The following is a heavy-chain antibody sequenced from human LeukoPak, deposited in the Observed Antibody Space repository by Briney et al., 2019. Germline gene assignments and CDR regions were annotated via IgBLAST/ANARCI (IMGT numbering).Heavy chain of an antibody. Sequence: ASVKVSCKASGYTFTGYYMHWLRQAPAQGLEWMGRINPNSGGTNYAQKFQGRVTMTRDTSISTAYMELSRLRSDDTAVYYCARGEQQLVDFDYWGQGTLVTVSS. CDR1: GYTFTGYY. D-gene: IGHD6-13*01. V-gene: IGHV1-2*06. CDR2: INPNSGGT. CDR3: ARGEQQLVDFDY. J-gene: IGHJ4*02.